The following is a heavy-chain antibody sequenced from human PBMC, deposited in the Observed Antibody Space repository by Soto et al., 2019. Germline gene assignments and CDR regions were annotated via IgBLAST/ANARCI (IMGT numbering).Heavy chain of an antibody. D-gene: IGHD3-3*01. CDR2: ISYDGSNK. CDR3: ARDKVDYDFWSGYYYFDY. CDR1: GFTFSSYA. V-gene: IGHV3-30-3*01. Sequence: GGSLRLSCAASGFTFSSYAMHWVRQAPGKGLEWVAVISYDGSNKYYADSVKGRFTISRDNSKNTLYLQMNSLRAEDTAVYYCARDKVDYDFWSGYYYFDYWGQGTLVTVSS. J-gene: IGHJ4*02.